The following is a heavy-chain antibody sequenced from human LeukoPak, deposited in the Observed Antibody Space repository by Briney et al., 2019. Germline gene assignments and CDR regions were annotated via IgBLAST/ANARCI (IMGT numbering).Heavy chain of an antibody. CDR2: ISGSGSTI. J-gene: IGHJ3*02. CDR1: GFTFSDYY. V-gene: IGHV3-11*01. Sequence: GGSLRLSCAASGFTFSDYYMSWIRQAPGKGLEWVSYISGSGSTIYYADSVKGRFTISRDNAKNSLWLQMNSVRADDTAVYYCARESGSIAARQAFDIWGQGTMVTVSS. D-gene: IGHD6-6*01. CDR3: ARESGSIAARQAFDI.